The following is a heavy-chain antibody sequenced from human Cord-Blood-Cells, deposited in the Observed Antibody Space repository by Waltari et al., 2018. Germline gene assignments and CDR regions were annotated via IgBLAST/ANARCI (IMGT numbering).Heavy chain of an antibody. CDR2: LYHSGST. Sequence: QVQLQESGPGLVKPSGTLSLTCAVSGGSISISNWWSWVRQPPGKGLGWSGELYHSGSTNYNPSLKSRVTISLDKSKNQFSLKLSSVTAADTAVYYCARDLVVPAAMGWFDPWGQGTLVTVSS. J-gene: IGHJ5*02. D-gene: IGHD2-2*01. CDR1: GGSISISNW. CDR3: ARDLVVPAAMGWFDP. V-gene: IGHV4-4*02.